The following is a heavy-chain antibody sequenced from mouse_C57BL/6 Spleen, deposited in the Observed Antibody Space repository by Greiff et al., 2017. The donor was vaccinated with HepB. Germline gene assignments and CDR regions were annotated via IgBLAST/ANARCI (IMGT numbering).Heavy chain of an antibody. J-gene: IGHJ2*01. CDR3: ARDDTTVVATDYFDY. V-gene: IGHV1-81*01. CDR1: GYTFTSYG. D-gene: IGHD1-1*01. CDR2: IYPRSGNT. Sequence: VKLQESGAELARPGASVKLSCKASGYTFTSYGISWVKQRTGQGLEWIGEIYPRSGNTYYNEKFKGKATLTADKSSSTAYMELRSLTSEDSAVYFCARDDTTVVATDYFDYWGQGTTLTVSS.